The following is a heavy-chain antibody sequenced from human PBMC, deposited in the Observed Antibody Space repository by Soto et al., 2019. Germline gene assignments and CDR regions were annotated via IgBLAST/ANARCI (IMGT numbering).Heavy chain of an antibody. J-gene: IGHJ4*02. CDR2: ISGRGGST. CDR3: AKDRQAADTSSWIDY. V-gene: IGHV3-23*01. Sequence: EVQLLESGGGLVQPGGSLRLSCAASGFTFDSYAMTWVRQAPGKGLEWVSAISGRGGSTYYADSVKGRFTISRDNSKNTLFLQMNSLRVGDTAVYYCAKDRQAADTSSWIDYWGQGVLVTVSS. D-gene: IGHD6-13*01. CDR1: GFTFDSYA.